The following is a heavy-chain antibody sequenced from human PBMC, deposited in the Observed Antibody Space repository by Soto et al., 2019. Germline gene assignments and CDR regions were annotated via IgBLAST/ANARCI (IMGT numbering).Heavy chain of an antibody. CDR1: PRSINSINC. CDR3: ARDYQYYDISTGYGYYFDY. V-gene: IGHV4-4*02. CDR2: IYHSGST. D-gene: IGHD3-9*01. J-gene: IGHJ4*02. Sequence: SETLSLTCAFPPRSINSINCCSLVRQPPGQGLEWIGEIYHSGSTNYNPSLKSRVTMSVDTSKNQFSLKLSSVTAADTAVYYCARDYQYYDISTGYGYYFDYWGPGARVTVS.